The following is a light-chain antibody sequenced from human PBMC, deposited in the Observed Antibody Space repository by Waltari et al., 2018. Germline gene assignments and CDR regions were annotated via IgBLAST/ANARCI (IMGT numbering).Light chain of an antibody. J-gene: IGKJ2*01. CDR3: QQCDTSPFT. CDR1: QRGARGS. Sequence: ILLTQSPGTLSVSPGEGATLSCSVWQRGARGSLAWYQHKTGQAPRLLIYGAYYRATGIPDRFSGSGSGTDFTLTISRLEPEDFAVYYCQQCDTSPFTFGQGTRLDI. CDR2: GAY. V-gene: IGKV3-20*01.